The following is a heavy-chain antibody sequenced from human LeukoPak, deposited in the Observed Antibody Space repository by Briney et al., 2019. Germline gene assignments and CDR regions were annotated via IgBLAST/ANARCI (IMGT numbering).Heavy chain of an antibody. CDR2: IYYSGST. V-gene: IGHV4-59*01. J-gene: IGHJ4*02. D-gene: IGHD3-22*01. CDR3: ARGRANYDSTGYYY. CDR1: GGSISSYY. Sequence: SETLSLTCTVSGGSISSYYWSWIRQPPGKGLEWVGYIYYSGSTNYNPSLKSRVTISVDTSKNQFSLKLSSVTAADTAVYYCARGRANYDSTGYYYWGQGILVTVSS.